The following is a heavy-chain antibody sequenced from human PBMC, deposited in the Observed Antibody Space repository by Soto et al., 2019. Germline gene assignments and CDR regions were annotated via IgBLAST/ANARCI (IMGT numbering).Heavy chain of an antibody. CDR1: GYTFTSYG. Sequence: QVQLVQSGGEVKKPGASVKVSCKASGYTFTSYGITWVRQAPGQGLEWMGWSSAYNGVTKYAQKFQDRVTMTTDTSTSTAYMELRSLRSGDTAVYYCARGPRSGYCSGGSCHYFDYWGQGTLVTDSS. V-gene: IGHV1-18*01. J-gene: IGHJ4*02. D-gene: IGHD2-15*01. CDR3: ARGPRSGYCSGGSCHYFDY. CDR2: SSAYNGVT.